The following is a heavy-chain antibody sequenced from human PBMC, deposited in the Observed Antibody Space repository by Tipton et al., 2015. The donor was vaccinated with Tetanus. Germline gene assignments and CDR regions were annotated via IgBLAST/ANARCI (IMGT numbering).Heavy chain of an antibody. J-gene: IGHJ4*02. D-gene: IGHD3-3*01. Sequence: TLSLTCTVSGGSVNDGRFYWTWIRQPPGKGLEWLAYISDSSRTNSNYSLKSRITISRDTSKNQFSLRLTSVTAADTAVYYCARANYEFPNKGPFDSWGQGTLVTVSS. V-gene: IGHV4-61*01. CDR2: ISDSSRT. CDR3: ARANYEFPNKGPFDS. CDR1: GGSVNDGRFY.